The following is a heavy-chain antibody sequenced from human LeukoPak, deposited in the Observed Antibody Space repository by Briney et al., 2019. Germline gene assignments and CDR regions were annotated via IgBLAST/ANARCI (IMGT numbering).Heavy chain of an antibody. V-gene: IGHV4-34*01. CDR1: GGSFSGYY. CDR3: ARHWGPGSGLWFDR. D-gene: IGHD3-10*01. J-gene: IGHJ5*02. Sequence: SETLSLTCAVYGGSFSGYYWSWIRQPPGKGLEWIGEINHSGSTNYNPSLKSRVTISVDTSRNQFSLKLSSVTAADTAVYYCARHWGPGSGLWFDRWGQGTLVTVSP. CDR2: INHSGST.